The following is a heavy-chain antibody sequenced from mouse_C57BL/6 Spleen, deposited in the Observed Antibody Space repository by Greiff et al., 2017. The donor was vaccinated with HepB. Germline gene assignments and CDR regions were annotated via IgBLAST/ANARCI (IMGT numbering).Heavy chain of an antibody. CDR1: GFTFSDYY. D-gene: IGHD2-1*01. V-gene: IGHV5-16*01. Sequence: EVKLVESEGGLVQPGSSMKLSCTASGFTFSDYYMAWVRQVPEKGLEWVANINYDGSSTYYLDSLKSRFIISRDNAKNILYLQMSSLKSEDTATYYCASYGNGGYYAMDYWGQGTSVTVSS. CDR2: INYDGSST. J-gene: IGHJ4*01. CDR3: ASYGNGGYYAMDY.